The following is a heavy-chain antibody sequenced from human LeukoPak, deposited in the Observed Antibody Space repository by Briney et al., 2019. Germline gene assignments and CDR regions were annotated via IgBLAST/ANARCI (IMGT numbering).Heavy chain of an antibody. CDR1: GFTFSSYA. D-gene: IGHD6-19*01. Sequence: GGSPRLSCAASGFTFSSYAMSWVRQAPGKGLEWVSTISGSGTGTYYADSVKGRFTISRDNSKYTLYLQMNSLRADDTAVYYCAKGGYSSGWRNYFDYWGQGTLVTVSS. CDR3: AKGGYSSGWRNYFDY. V-gene: IGHV3-23*01. J-gene: IGHJ4*02. CDR2: ISGSGTGT.